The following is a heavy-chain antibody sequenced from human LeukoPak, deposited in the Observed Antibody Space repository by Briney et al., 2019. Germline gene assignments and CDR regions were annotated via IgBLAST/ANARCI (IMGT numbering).Heavy chain of an antibody. Sequence: PGGCLRLSCAASGFTCSSYAIHSVREAPAKGLPRVSVLSYDGNYKYYADSVPGRLTVSRDDSQSMLFLQMNSLRPGDTAVYYCARVLGAGYGATHLAYWGQGTLVSVSS. V-gene: IGHV3-30-3*01. CDR3: ARVLGAGYGATHLAY. D-gene: IGHD1-26*01. CDR1: GFTCSSYA. CDR2: LSYDGNYK. J-gene: IGHJ4*02.